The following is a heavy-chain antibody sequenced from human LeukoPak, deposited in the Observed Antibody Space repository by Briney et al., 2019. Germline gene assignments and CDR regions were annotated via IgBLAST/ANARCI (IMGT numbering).Heavy chain of an antibody. CDR3: ARHRIAARGSFDY. D-gene: IGHD6-6*01. V-gene: IGHV4-39*01. J-gene: IGHJ4*02. CDR1: GGSIGSSYYY. CDR2: IYYSGST. Sequence: SETLFLTCTVSGGSIGSSYYYWGWIRQPPGRGLEWIGSIYYSGSTYYNPSLKSRVTISEDTSKNQFSLKLNSVTAADTAVYYCARHRIAARGSFDYWGQGTLVTVSS.